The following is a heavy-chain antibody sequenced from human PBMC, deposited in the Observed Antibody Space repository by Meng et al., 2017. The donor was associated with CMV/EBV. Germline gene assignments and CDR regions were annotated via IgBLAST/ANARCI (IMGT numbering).Heavy chain of an antibody. V-gene: IGHV3-21*01. CDR3: ARVCNTSLYYDFWSGYFSADVYGMDV. CDR2: ISSSSSYI. D-gene: IGHD3-3*01. CDR1: GFTFSSYS. Sequence: GESLKISCAASGFTFSSYSMNWVRQAPGKGLEWVSSISSSSSYIYYADSVKGRFTISRGNAENSLYLQMNSLRAEDTAVYYCARVCNTSLYYDFWSGYFSADVYGMDVWGQGTTVTVSS. J-gene: IGHJ6*02.